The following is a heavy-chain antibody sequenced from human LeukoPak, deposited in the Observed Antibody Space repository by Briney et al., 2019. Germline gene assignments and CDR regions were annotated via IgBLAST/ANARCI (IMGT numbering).Heavy chain of an antibody. CDR2: ISWNSGSI. D-gene: IGHD6-19*01. V-gene: IGHV3-9*01. J-gene: IGHJ4*02. Sequence: GGSLRLSCAGSGFIFNNYAMHWVRQPPGKGLEWVSGISWNSGSIDYANSVKGRFTISRDNAKNSLYLQMNSLRVEDTAFYYCAKDNRRHYTSGPNPDSLHWGQGALVTVSS. CDR3: AKDNRRHYTSGPNPDSLH. CDR1: GFIFNNYA.